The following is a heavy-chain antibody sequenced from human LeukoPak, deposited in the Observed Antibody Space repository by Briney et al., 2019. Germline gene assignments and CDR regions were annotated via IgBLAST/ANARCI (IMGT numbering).Heavy chain of an antibody. J-gene: IGHJ4*02. CDR1: GGSISSYY. D-gene: IGHD2-21*01. CDR3: ARTLDVCCGGERGALFDY. CDR2: IYTSGST. Sequence: SETLSLTCTVSGGSISSYYWSWIRQPPGKGLEWIGYIYTSGSTNYNPSLKSRVTISVHTSKNQFSLKLSSVPAADTAVYYCARTLDVCCGGERGALFDYWGQGTLVTVSS. V-gene: IGHV4-4*09.